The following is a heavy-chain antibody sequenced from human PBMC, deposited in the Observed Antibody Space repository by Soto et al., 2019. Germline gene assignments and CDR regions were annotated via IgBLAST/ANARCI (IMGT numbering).Heavy chain of an antibody. CDR1: GFTFSNFA. V-gene: IGHV3-23*01. Sequence: EVQLLESGGDLVQPGGSLRLSCAASGFTFSNFAMSWVRQAPGRGLEWVSGISASGRDIHYADSVKDRFTVFRDNSKNTLYLQMNSLRAEDTAIYSCAKGKTSGWYYFDYWGQGALVTVSS. J-gene: IGHJ4*02. CDR2: ISASGRDI. D-gene: IGHD6-19*01. CDR3: AKGKTSGWYYFDY.